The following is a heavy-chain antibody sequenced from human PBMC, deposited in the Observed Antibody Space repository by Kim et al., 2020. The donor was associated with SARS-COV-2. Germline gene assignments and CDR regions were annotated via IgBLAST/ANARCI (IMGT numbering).Heavy chain of an antibody. V-gene: IGHV4-34*01. Sequence: SETLSLTCAVYGGSFSGYYWSWIRQPPGKGLEWIGEINHSGSTNYNPSLKSRVTISVDTSKNQFSLKLSSVTAADTAVYYCARGGYSYGYWFDPWGLGTLVTVSS. D-gene: IGHD5-18*01. CDR2: INHSGST. CDR3: ARGGYSYGYWFDP. CDR1: GGSFSGYY. J-gene: IGHJ5*02.